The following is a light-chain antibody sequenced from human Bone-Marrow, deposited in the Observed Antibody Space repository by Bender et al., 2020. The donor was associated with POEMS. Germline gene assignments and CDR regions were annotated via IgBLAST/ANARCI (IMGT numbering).Light chain of an antibody. CDR3: SAWDDSLSGWV. Sequence: QSVVTQPPSLSEAPRQRVTISCSVSSSNIGNHGVNWYQQLPGEAPKLLIYYDDLLTPGVADRFSASKSGNSASLAISELQSEDEALYYCSAWDDSLSGWVFSGGTKLTVL. CDR1: SSNIGNHG. CDR2: YDD. J-gene: IGLJ3*02. V-gene: IGLV1-36*01.